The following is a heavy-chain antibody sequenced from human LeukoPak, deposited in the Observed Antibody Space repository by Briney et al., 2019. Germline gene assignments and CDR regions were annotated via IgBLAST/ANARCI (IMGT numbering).Heavy chain of an antibody. CDR1: RFTFSGYA. Sequence: GGSLRLSCTASRFTFSGYAMHWVRQAPGKGLEWVAVISYDGSKQFYADSVKGRFSISRDNSKNTLYLQMNSLRAEDTAVYYCASSYFDYWGQGTLVTVST. J-gene: IGHJ4*02. CDR2: ISYDGSKQ. V-gene: IGHV3-30*03. CDR3: ASSYFDY.